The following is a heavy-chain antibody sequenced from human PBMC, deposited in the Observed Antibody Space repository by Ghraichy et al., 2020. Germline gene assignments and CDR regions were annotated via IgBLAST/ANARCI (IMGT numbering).Heavy chain of an antibody. D-gene: IGHD5-18*01. CDR2: IWYDGSNK. CDR1: GFTFSSYG. Sequence: GESLNISCAASGFTFSSYGMHWVRQAPGKGLEWVAVIWYDGSNKYYADSVKGRFTISRDNSKNTLYLQMNSLRAEDTAVYYCARELTVTGVPYFDYWGQGTLVTVSS. CDR3: ARELTVTGVPYFDY. J-gene: IGHJ4*02. V-gene: IGHV3-33*01.